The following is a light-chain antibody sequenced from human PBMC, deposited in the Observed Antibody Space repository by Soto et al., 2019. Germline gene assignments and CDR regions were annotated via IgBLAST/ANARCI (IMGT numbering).Light chain of an antibody. CDR1: SSDVGLYDY. CDR3: SSYTSDSSYV. Sequence: QSVLTQPASVSGSPGQSITISCTGTSSDVGLYDYVSWYQQHPGKAPQLMIYAVSNRPSGVSNRFSASKSGNTASLFISGLQAEDEADYYCSSYTSDSSYVFGYGTRSQS. CDR2: AVS. J-gene: IGLJ1*01. V-gene: IGLV2-14*01.